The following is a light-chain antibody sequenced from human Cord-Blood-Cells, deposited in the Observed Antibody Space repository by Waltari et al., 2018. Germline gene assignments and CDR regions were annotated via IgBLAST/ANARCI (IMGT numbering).Light chain of an antibody. CDR1: SLRSYY. CDR2: GKN. CDR3: NSRDSSGNV. Sequence: SSELTQDPAVSVALGQTVRVTCQGESLRSYYASWYQQKPGQAPVLVIYGKNNRPSGIPYRFAGFSSGNTASLTITGAQAEDEADYYCNSRDSSGNVFGTGTKVTVL. J-gene: IGLJ1*01. V-gene: IGLV3-19*01.